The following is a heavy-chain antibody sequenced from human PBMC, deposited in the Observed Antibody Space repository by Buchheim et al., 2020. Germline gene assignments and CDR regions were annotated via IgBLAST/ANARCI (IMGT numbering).Heavy chain of an antibody. J-gene: IGHJ4*02. CDR2: INSDGSST. Sequence: EVQLVESGGGLVQPGGSLRLSCAASGFTFSSYWMHWVRQAPGKGLVWVSRINSDGSSTSYADSVKGRFTISRDNATNTMYLQMNSLRAEDTAVYYCARVGIGRDGYKEGYYWGQGTL. V-gene: IGHV3-74*01. CDR1: GFTFSSYW. CDR3: ARVGIGRDGYKEGYY. D-gene: IGHD5-24*01.